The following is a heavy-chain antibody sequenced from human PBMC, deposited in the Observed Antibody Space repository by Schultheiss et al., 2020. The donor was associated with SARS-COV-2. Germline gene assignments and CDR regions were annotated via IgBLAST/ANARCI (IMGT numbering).Heavy chain of an antibody. Sequence: GGSLRLSCAASGFTFSDYYMSWIRQAPGKGLEWVSYISSSSSYTNYADSVKGRFTISRDNAKNSLYLQMNSLRAEDTAVYYCARDLVIGYYGMDVWGQGTTVTVSS. V-gene: IGHV3-11*06. CDR1: GFTFSDYY. J-gene: IGHJ6*02. D-gene: IGHD2-21*01. CDR2: ISSSSSYT. CDR3: ARDLVIGYYGMDV.